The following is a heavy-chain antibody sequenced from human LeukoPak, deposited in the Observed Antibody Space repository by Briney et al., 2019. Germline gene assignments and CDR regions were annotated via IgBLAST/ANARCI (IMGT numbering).Heavy chain of an antibody. D-gene: IGHD2-2*01. Sequence: GGSLRLSCAACGFTFSSYDMHWVRQATGKGLEWVSAIGTAGDTYYPGSVKGQFTISRENAKNSLYLQMNSLRAEDTAVYYCANDVGSTSNYYYYMDVWGKGTTVTVSS. CDR1: GFTFSSYD. J-gene: IGHJ6*03. V-gene: IGHV3-13*03. CDR2: IGTAGDT. CDR3: ANDVGSTSNYYYYMDV.